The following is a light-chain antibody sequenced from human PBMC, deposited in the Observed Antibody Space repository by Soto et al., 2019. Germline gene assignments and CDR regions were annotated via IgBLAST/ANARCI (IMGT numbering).Light chain of an antibody. V-gene: IGKV1-5*01. Sequence: DIQMTQSPSTLSASVGDRVTITCSASQSISSWLAWYRQKPGIAPKLLIYDASSLESGVPSRFSGRGSGTEFTLTISSLQPDDFATYYCQQYNSYSPLTFGGGTKV. J-gene: IGKJ4*01. CDR3: QQYNSYSPLT. CDR2: DAS. CDR1: QSISSW.